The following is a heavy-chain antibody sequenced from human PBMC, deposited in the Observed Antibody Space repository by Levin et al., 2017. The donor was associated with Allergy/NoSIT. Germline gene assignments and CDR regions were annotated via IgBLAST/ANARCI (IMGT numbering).Heavy chain of an antibody. CDR1: GGSISGGSYY. D-gene: IGHD1-26*01. V-gene: IGHV4-31*03. J-gene: IGHJ5*02. Sequence: PSQTLSLTCTVSGGSISGGSYYWSWIRQHPGKGLEWIGHIYYSGTTYYNPSLKSRLTISVDTSKNQFSLKLSSVTAADTAVYYCARVINPGGRGWFDPWGQGAQVTVSS. CDR3: ARVINPGGRGWFDP. CDR2: IYYSGTT.